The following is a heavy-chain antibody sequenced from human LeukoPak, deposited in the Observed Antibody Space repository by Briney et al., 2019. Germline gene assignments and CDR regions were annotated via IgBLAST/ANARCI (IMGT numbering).Heavy chain of an antibody. Sequence: GGSLRLSCAASGFTFSSYWMSWVRQAPGKGLEWVANINPDGSERYYVDSVKGRFTISRDNAKNSLYLQMNSLRVEDTAVYYCARETSVGTRGGLWGSYRLKCFDPWGQGTLGTVSS. CDR3: ARETSVGTRGGLWGSYRLKCFDP. J-gene: IGHJ5*02. CDR1: GFTFSSYW. CDR2: INPDGSER. V-gene: IGHV3-7*01. D-gene: IGHD3-16*02.